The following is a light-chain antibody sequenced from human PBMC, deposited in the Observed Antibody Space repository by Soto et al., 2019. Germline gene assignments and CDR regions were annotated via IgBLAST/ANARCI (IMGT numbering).Light chain of an antibody. V-gene: IGKV3-15*01. CDR2: GAS. CDR1: QSVSSS. Sequence: ETAITQSPATLSVSPGERATLSCRASQSVSSSLAWYQQKPGQAPRLLIYGASTRATGVPARFSGSGSGTEFTLTISSLQSEDFAVYYCQQYNNWWTFGQGANVDI. CDR3: QQYNNWWT. J-gene: IGKJ1*01.